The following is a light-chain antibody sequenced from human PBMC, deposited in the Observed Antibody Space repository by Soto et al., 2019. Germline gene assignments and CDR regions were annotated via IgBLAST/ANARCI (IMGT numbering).Light chain of an antibody. CDR1: QSVSSSY. J-gene: IGKJ2*01. Sequence: EIVLTQSPGTLSLSPGERATLSCRASQSVSSSYLAWHQQKPGQAPRLLIYGASSRATGIPDRFSGSGSGTDFTITISRLEPEDFAVYYCQQYGSSPYTFGQGTKLEIK. CDR2: GAS. V-gene: IGKV3-20*01. CDR3: QQYGSSPYT.